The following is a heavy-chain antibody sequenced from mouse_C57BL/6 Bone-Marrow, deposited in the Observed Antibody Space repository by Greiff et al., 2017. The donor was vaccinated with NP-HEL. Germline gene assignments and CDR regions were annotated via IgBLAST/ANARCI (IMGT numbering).Heavy chain of an antibody. D-gene: IGHD1-1*01. J-gene: IGHJ1*03. CDR2: IDPSDSYT. V-gene: IGHV1-50*01. Sequence: QVQLQQPGAELVKPGASVKLSCKASGYTFTSYWMQWVKQRPGQGLEWIGEIDPSDSYTNYNQKFKGKATLTVDTSSSTAYLQLSSLTSEDSAVYYCARETYYGSRYWYFDVWGTGTTVTVSS. CDR3: ARETYYGSRYWYFDV. CDR1: GYTFTSYW.